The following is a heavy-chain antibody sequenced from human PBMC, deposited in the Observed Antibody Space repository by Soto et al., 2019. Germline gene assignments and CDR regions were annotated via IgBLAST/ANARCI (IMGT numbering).Heavy chain of an antibody. CDR2: MNPNSGNT. V-gene: IGHV1-8*01. CDR1: GYNFTKFD. J-gene: IGHJ5*02. D-gene: IGHD4-17*01. Sequence: QVQLVQSGAAVKKPGASVRVSCKASGYNFTKFDINWVRQATGQGLEWMGWMNPNSGNTGYAQKFQGRVTMTRNTSITTAYMELSTLRSEDTAVYYCVRADYGDYSHCFDHWCQGTLVTVAS. CDR3: VRADYGDYSHCFDH.